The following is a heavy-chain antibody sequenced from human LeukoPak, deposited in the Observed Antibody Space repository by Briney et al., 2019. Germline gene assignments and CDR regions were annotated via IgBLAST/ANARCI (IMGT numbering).Heavy chain of an antibody. CDR3: ASHSGVSSDNYFGMYS. CDR1: GGSMRSSSYF. CDR2: IYYSGSS. Sequence: PSETLSLTCTVSGGSMRSSSYFWGWIRQPPGKGLEWIGNIYYSGSSYYNPSLKSRVTISVDTAKNQLSMKMRAVTAADTAVFSCASHSGVSSDNYFGMYSWGQGTTVTVSS. J-gene: IGHJ6*02. V-gene: IGHV4-39*01. D-gene: IGHD1-26*01.